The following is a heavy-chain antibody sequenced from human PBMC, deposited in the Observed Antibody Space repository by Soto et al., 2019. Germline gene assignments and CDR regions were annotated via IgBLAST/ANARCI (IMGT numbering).Heavy chain of an antibody. D-gene: IGHD3-16*01. CDR2: TSYDGSNT. V-gene: IGHV3-30*03. CDR3: ARWGTTGGLDF. J-gene: IGHJ4*02. Sequence: QVQLVESGGGVVQPGTSLRLSCVASGFTFRSFVIHCVRQAPGKGLEWVALTSYDGSNTYYGDSVKGRFTIYRDNSKNTVDLQMDSLRVEDTALYSCARWGTTGGLDFWGQGTLVSV. CDR1: GFTFRSFV.